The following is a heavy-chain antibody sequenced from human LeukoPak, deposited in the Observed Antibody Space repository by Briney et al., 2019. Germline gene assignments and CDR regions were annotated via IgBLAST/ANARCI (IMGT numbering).Heavy chain of an antibody. Sequence: GGSLRLSCAASGFTFSSYAMSWVRQAPGKGLQWVANIKTDGSEKYYVDSVKGRFTISRDNAKNSLYLQMNSLRAEDTAVYYCARSLVGDDSSGYYYAFDYWGQGTLVTVSS. D-gene: IGHD3-22*01. V-gene: IGHV3-7*01. J-gene: IGHJ4*02. CDR1: GFTFSSYA. CDR3: ARSLVGDDSSGYYYAFDY. CDR2: IKTDGSEK.